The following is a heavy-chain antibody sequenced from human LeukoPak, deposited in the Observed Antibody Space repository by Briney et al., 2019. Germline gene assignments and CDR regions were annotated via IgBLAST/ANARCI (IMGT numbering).Heavy chain of an antibody. CDR3: ARTRPDRNWFDP. J-gene: IGHJ5*02. CDR2: IKQDGSEK. V-gene: IGHV3-7*01. CDR1: GFTFSSYW. Sequence: TGGSLRVSCAASGFTFSSYWMSRVRQAPGKGLEWVANIKQDGSEKYYVDSVRGRFTISRDNAKNSLYLQMNSLRAEDTAVYYCARTRPDRNWFDPWGQGTLVTVSS.